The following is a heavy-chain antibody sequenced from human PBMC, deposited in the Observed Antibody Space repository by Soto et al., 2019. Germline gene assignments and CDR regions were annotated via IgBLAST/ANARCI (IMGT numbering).Heavy chain of an antibody. CDR1: GFSFSSYA. V-gene: IGHV3-33*08. D-gene: IGHD4-17*01. J-gene: IGHJ4*02. CDR3: ARAGGTTVTGLWHFDS. CDR2: IWYDGTQK. Sequence: VQLLESGGSLKQPGGSLRLSCAASGFSFSSYAMSWVRQPPGKGLEWLAAIWYDGTQKYYADSVKGRFIISRDNSKKTLYLEMNSLRAEDTAVYYCARAGGTTVTGLWHFDSWGQGTLVTVSS.